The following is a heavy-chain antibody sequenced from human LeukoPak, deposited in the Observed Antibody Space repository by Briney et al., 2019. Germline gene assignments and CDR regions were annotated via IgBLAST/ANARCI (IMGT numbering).Heavy chain of an antibody. D-gene: IGHD3-16*01. CDR2: ISTYDGDT. CDR1: GYTFTSYG. J-gene: IGHJ4*02. V-gene: IGHV1-18*01. CDR3: ARGSSYGFSMGY. Sequence: GASVKVSCKASGYTFTSYGINWVRQAPGQGLEWMGWISTYDGDTNYAQKLQGRVTMTTDTSTNTAYMELRTLRSDDTAVYYCARGSSYGFSMGYWGQGTLVIVSS.